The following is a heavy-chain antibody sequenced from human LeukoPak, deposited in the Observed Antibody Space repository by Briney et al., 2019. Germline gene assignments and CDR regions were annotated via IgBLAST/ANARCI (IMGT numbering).Heavy chain of an antibody. J-gene: IGHJ4*02. D-gene: IGHD6-19*01. CDR3: ARGTSSGWYGFDS. Sequence: PSETLSLTCAVYGGSFSGYYWNWIRQPPGKGLEWIGEINHSGSTNYNPSLKSRVTISVDTSKNQFSLNLNSVTAADTAVYYCARGTSSGWYGFDSWGQGTLVTVSS. CDR2: INHSGST. V-gene: IGHV4-34*01. CDR1: GGSFSGYY.